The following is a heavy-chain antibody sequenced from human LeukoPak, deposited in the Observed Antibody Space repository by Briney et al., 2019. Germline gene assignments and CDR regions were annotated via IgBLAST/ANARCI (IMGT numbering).Heavy chain of an antibody. V-gene: IGHV3-66*01. D-gene: IGHD1-1*01. CDR3: ARDGRSDAFDI. Sequence: GGSLRLSCAASGFTVSSNYMSWVRQAPGKGLEWVSVIYSGGSTYYADSVEGRFTISRDNSKNTLYLQMNSLRAEDTAVYYCARDGRSDAFDIWGQGTMVTVSS. CDR1: GFTVSSNY. CDR2: IYSGGST. J-gene: IGHJ3*02.